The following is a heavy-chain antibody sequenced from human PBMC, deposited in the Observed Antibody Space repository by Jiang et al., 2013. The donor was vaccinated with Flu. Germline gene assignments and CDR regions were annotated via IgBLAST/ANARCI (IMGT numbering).Heavy chain of an antibody. CDR3: ARDRQSCFDP. CDR1: GYTFTTYG. CDR2: VNTYNGNT. V-gene: IGHV1-18*01. J-gene: IGHJ5*02. Sequence: SGAEVKEPGASVKVSCKASGYTFTTYGISWVRQAPGQGLEWMGWVNTYNGNTNYAQRFQGRVTMTKDTSTSTAYMELRSLKSDDTAVYYCARDRQSCFDPWGQGTLVTVSS.